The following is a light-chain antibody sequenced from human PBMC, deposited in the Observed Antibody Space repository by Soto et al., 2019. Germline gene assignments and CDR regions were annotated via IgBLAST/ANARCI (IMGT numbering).Light chain of an antibody. V-gene: IGLV1-44*01. Sequence: QSVLTQPPSASGTPGQRVTISCSGGGSNIGSNSVNWFQQLPGTAPKLLISTTNQRPSGVPDRFSGSKSGTSGSLAISGLQSDDEAEYYCAAWDDSLKGFVFGTGTKVTVL. CDR2: TTN. J-gene: IGLJ1*01. CDR1: GSNIGSNS. CDR3: AAWDDSLKGFV.